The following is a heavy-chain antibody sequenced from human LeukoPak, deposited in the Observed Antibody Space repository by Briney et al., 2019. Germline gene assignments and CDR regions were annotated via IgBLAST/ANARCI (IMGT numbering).Heavy chain of an antibody. CDR3: VQKRPHPGGNDAFDI. Sequence: GGSLSLSCAASGFTFSDYNMNWVRQAPGKGLVWVSTIDSSGGFIYYADSLKGRFTISRDKAENSLHLQMNSLRAEDTAVDYCVQKRPHPGGNDAFDILGQGTMGTGSS. V-gene: IGHV3-21*06. CDR1: GFTFSDYN. CDR2: IDSSGGFI. J-gene: IGHJ3*02. D-gene: IGHD3-16*01.